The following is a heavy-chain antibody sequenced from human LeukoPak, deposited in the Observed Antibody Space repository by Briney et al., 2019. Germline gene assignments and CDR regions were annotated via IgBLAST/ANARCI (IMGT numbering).Heavy chain of an antibody. D-gene: IGHD6-13*01. CDR1: GGSISSYY. Sequence: SETLSLTCTVSGGSISSYYWSWIRQPPGKGLEWIGYIYYSGSTNYNPSLKSRVTISVDTSKNQFSLKLSSVTAADTAVYYCARDKSGSSWYNDAFDIWGQGTMVTVSS. J-gene: IGHJ3*02. V-gene: IGHV4-59*12. CDR3: ARDKSGSSWYNDAFDI. CDR2: IYYSGST.